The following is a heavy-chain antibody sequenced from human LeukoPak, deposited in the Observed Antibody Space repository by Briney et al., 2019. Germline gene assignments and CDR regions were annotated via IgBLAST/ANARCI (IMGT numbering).Heavy chain of an antibody. Sequence: SETLSLTCTVSGGSISSHYWSRIRQPPGKGLEWIGYIHYSGSTNYNPSLKSRVTISVDTSKNQFSLKLSSVTAADTAVYYCARDLVDARKEYSSPRGWFDPWGQGTLVTVSS. D-gene: IGHD6-6*01. CDR2: IHYSGST. V-gene: IGHV4-59*11. J-gene: IGHJ5*02. CDR3: ARDLVDARKEYSSPRGWFDP. CDR1: GGSISSHY.